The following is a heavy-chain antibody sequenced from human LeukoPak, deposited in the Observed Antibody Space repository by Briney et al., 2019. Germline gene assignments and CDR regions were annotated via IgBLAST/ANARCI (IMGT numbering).Heavy chain of an antibody. V-gene: IGHV4-59*01. CDR3: ARNKAYGSGSYYIVYYYYYMDV. Sequence: SETLSLTCTVSGGSISSYYWSWIRQPPGKGLVWIGYLYYSGSTNYNPSLKSRVTISVDTSKNQFSLKLSSVTAADTAVYYCARNKAYGSGSYYIVYYYYYMDVWGKGTTVTISS. CDR1: GGSISSYY. CDR2: LYYSGST. J-gene: IGHJ6*03. D-gene: IGHD3-10*01.